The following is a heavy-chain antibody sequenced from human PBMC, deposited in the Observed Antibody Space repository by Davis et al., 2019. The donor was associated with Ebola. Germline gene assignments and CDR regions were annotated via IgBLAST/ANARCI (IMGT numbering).Heavy chain of an antibody. CDR2: ISGSGGST. J-gene: IGHJ5*02. D-gene: IGHD6-13*01. Sequence: AGSLTLSCAASGFTFSSYAMSWVRQAPGKGLEWVSAISGSGGSTYYADSVKGRFTISRDNSKNTLYLQMNSLRAEDTAVYYCAKVALGGLIPTWGQGTLVTVSS. CDR1: GFTFSSYA. CDR3: AKVALGGLIPT. V-gene: IGHV3-23*01.